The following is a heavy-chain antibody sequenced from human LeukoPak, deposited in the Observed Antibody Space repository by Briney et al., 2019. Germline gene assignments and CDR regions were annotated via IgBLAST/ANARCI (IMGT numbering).Heavy chain of an antibody. D-gene: IGHD3-10*01. Sequence: SQTLSLTCSVSGGSISSDRYHWTWIRQPAGKGLEWIVRVISSGTTNYNPSLKSRVTILVDTSKNQFSLKLNFVTAADTAVYYCARGGWFGELFFDHWGQGILVTVSS. J-gene: IGHJ4*02. V-gene: IGHV4-61*02. CDR2: VISSGTT. CDR3: ARGGWFGELFFDH. CDR1: GGSISSDRYH.